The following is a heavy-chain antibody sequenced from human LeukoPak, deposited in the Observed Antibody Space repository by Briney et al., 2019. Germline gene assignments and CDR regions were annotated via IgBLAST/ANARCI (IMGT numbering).Heavy chain of an antibody. Sequence: GGSLRLSCAASGFTFSSYSMNWVRQAPGKGLEWVSYISSSSSTIYYADSVKGRFTISRDNAKNSLYLQMNSLRAEDTAVYYCARDETIRGVILRDYYYGMDVWGQGTTVTVSS. CDR1: GFTFSSYS. J-gene: IGHJ6*02. D-gene: IGHD3-10*01. CDR3: ARDETIRGVILRDYYYGMDV. CDR2: ISSSSSTI. V-gene: IGHV3-48*04.